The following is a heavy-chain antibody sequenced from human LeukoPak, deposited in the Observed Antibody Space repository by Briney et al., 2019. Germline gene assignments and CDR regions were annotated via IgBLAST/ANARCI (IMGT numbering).Heavy chain of an antibody. Sequence: GGSLRLSCAASGFTFSSYGMHWARQAPGKGLEWVAVISYDGSNKYYADSVKGRFTISRDNSKNTLYLQMNSLRAEDTAVYYCAKDLGYCSGGSCYVFDYWGQGTLVTVSS. J-gene: IGHJ4*02. V-gene: IGHV3-30*18. CDR2: ISYDGSNK. CDR1: GFTFSSYG. CDR3: AKDLGYCSGGSCYVFDY. D-gene: IGHD2-15*01.